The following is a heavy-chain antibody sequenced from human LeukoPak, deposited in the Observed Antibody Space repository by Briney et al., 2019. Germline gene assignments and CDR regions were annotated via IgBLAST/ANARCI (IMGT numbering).Heavy chain of an antibody. V-gene: IGHV3-7*01. CDR1: GFTFSSYW. CDR3: AKEGVSATVTTSSTRLFYGMDV. CDR2: IKQDGSEK. Sequence: GGSLRLSCAASGFTFSSYWMSWVRQAPGKGLEWVANIKQDGSEKYYVDSVKGRFTISRDNAKNSLYLQMNSLRAEDTAVYYCAKEGVSATVTTSSTRLFYGMDVWGQGTTVTVSS. J-gene: IGHJ6*02. D-gene: IGHD4-17*01.